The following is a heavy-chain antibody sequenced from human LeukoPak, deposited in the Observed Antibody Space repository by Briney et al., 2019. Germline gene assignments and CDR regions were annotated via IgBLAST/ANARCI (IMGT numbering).Heavy chain of an antibody. D-gene: IGHD2-21*02. V-gene: IGHV4-61*02. Sequence: SQTLSLTCTVSGGSISSGGYYWSWIRQPAGKGLEWIGRIYTSGSTNYNPSLKSRVTISVDTSKNQFSLKLSSVTAADTAVYYCARVSYCGGDCYLDYWGQGTLVTVSS. CDR2: IYTSGST. CDR1: GGSISSGGYY. J-gene: IGHJ4*02. CDR3: ARVSYCGGDCYLDY.